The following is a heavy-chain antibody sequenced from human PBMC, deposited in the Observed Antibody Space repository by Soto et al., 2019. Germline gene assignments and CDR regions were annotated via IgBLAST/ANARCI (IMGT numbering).Heavy chain of an antibody. CDR1: QLTFSPYY. D-gene: IGHD3-3*01. CDR2: IKEDGSEK. J-gene: IGHJ3*02. Sequence: EGQLVESGGGLVQPGGSLRLSCAASQLTFSPYYMSWVRQAPGKGLEWVAHIKEDGSEKFYVDSVKGRFTISRDNAHNLLFLQMTSLRGEDTAVYYCARSQWSASDILGQGTMVTVSS. CDR3: ARSQWSASDI. V-gene: IGHV3-7*01.